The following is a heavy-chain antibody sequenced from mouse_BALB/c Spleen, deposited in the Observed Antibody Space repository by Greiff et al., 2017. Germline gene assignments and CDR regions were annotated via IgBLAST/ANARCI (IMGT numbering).Heavy chain of an antibody. CDR3: TRTGKHYYAMDY. V-gene: IGHV1-5*01. CDR1: GYSFTSYW. CDR2: IYPGNSDT. J-gene: IGHJ4*01. Sequence: QLQQSGTVLARPGASVKMSCKASGYSFTSYWMHWVKQRPGQGLEWIGAIYPGNSDTSYNQKFKGKAKLTAVTSASTAYMELSSLTNEDSAVYYCTRTGKHYYAMDYWGQGTSVTVSS.